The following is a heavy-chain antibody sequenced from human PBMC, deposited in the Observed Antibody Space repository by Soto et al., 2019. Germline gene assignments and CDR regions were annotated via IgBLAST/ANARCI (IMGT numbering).Heavy chain of an antibody. D-gene: IGHD4-17*01. CDR1: GYAFGGYA. CDR2: VSAYSGHT. Sequence: QVQLVQSGAEVKKPGASVKVSCKASGYAFGGYAISWVRQAPGQGLEWMGWVSAYSGHTDYAQNLQGRVSMTTETSTSTAYMELGSLTSDDTAVYYCARPSGSYGDYAWPLAYWGQGTRVTVSS. J-gene: IGHJ4*02. V-gene: IGHV1-18*04. CDR3: ARPSGSYGDYAWPLAY.